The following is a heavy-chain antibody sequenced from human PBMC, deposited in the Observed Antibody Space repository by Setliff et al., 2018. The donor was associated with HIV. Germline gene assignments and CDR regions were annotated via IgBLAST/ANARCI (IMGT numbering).Heavy chain of an antibody. J-gene: IGHJ5*02. V-gene: IGHV4-59*08. CDR3: ARRSDWFDP. CDR1: GGSISSNY. CDR2: IYYSGMT. Sequence: PSETLSLTCTVSGGSISSNYWSWMRQPPGKGLEWIGDIYYSGMTNYDPSLKSRVTISVDTSKNQFSLKLASVTAADTAVYFCARRSDWFDPWGQGTLVTVSS.